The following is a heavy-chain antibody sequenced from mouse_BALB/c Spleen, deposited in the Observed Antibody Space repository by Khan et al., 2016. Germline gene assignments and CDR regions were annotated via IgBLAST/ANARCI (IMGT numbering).Heavy chain of an antibody. CDR1: GYSITSDYA. Sequence: EVQLQESGPGLVKPSQSLSLTCTVTGYSITSDYAWNWIRQFPGNKLEWMGYISYSGSTSYNPSLKSRISITRATSNNQFFLQLNSVTFEDTATYYCARSDYGSKDAMDYWGQGTSVTVSS. CDR3: ARSDYGSKDAMDY. CDR2: ISYSGST. D-gene: IGHD1-1*01. V-gene: IGHV3-2*02. J-gene: IGHJ4*01.